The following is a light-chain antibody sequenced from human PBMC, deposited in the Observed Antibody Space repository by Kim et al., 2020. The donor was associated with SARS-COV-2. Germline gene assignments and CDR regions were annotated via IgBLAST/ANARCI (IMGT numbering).Light chain of an antibody. CDR3: SAWDDSLNGLL. CDR1: TSNIGSNT. J-gene: IGLJ2*01. Sequence: QSVLTQAPSASGTPGQRVTISCSGSTSNIGSNTVNWYQQLPGTAPKLIMFGNNERPPGVPDRFSGSKSGTSASLAISGLQSDDEADYYCSAWDDSLNGLLFGGGTKVTVL. V-gene: IGLV1-44*01. CDR2: GNN.